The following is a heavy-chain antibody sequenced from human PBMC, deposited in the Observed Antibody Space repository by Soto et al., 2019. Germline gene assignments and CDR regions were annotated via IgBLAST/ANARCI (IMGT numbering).Heavy chain of an antibody. J-gene: IGHJ4*02. V-gene: IGHV4-31*03. CDR1: GGSISSGGYY. CDR2: IYYSGST. Sequence: QVQLQESGPGLVKPSQTLSLTCTVSGGSISSGGYYWSWIRQHPGKGLEWIGYIYYSGSTYYNPSLKSRVTISVDTSKNQFSLKLSSVTAADTAVYYCARAIGTYDILTGYYSGGAFDYWGQGTLVTVSS. D-gene: IGHD3-9*01. CDR3: ARAIGTYDILTGYYSGGAFDY.